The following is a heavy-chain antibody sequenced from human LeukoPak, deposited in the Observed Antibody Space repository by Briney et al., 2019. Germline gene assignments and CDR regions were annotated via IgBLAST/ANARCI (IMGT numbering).Heavy chain of an antibody. J-gene: IGHJ4*02. CDR3: ARLGVPATFFDY. D-gene: IGHD2-2*01. Sequence: PSETLSLTCTVSGGSISSGGYYWSWIRQHPGKGLEWIGYIYYSGSTNYNPSLKSPVTISVDTSKNQFSLKLSSVTAADTAVYYCARLGVPATFFDYWGQGTLVTVSS. V-gene: IGHV4-61*08. CDR2: IYYSGST. CDR1: GGSISSGGYY.